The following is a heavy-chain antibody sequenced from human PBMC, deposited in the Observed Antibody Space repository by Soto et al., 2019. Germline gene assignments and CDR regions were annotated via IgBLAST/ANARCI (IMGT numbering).Heavy chain of an antibody. V-gene: IGHV4-59*01. CDR1: GGSISRYY. J-gene: IGHJ3*02. Sequence: ENCCHTYSGSGGSISRYYWSWIRQPPGKGLEWIGYIYYSGSTNYNPSLKSRVTISVDTSKNQFSLKLSSVTAADTAVYYCARVWGGAFDIWGQGTMVT. CDR3: ARVWGGAFDI. CDR2: IYYSGST. D-gene: IGHD3-10*01.